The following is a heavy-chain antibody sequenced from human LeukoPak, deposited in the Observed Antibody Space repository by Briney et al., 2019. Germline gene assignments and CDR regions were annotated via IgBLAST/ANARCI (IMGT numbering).Heavy chain of an antibody. D-gene: IGHD6-6*01. CDR2: IIPIFGTA. J-gene: IGHJ4*02. CDR3: AKGRRYSSSSAVDY. Sequence: ASVKVSCKASGGTFSSYAISWVRQAPGQGLEWMGGIIPIFGTANYAQKFQGRVTITADESTSTAYMELSSLRSEDTAVYYCAKGRRYSSSSAVDYWGQGTLVTVSS. CDR1: GGTFSSYA. V-gene: IGHV1-69*01.